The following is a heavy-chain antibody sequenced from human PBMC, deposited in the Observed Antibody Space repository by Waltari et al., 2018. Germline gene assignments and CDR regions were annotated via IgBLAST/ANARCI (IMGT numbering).Heavy chain of an antibody. CDR1: GGSITSLNW. J-gene: IGHJ4*02. CDR3: VRAGYCSRSGCQTWAWD. Sequence: QVQLQESGPGLVKPSGTLSLTCAVSGGSITSLNWWTWVRQPPGKGLEWIGEIFHTEATSYNPSLKSRLTISVDKSKNQCSLKLSSVTVADTAVYYCVRAGYCSRSGCQTWAWDWGQGTLVTVSS. V-gene: IGHV4-4*02. D-gene: IGHD2-2*01. CDR2: IFHTEAT.